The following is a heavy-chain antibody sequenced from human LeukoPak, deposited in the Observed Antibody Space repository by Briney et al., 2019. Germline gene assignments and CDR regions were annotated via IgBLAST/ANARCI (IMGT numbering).Heavy chain of an antibody. CDR1: GGSVSSGSYY. V-gene: IGHV4-61*10. J-gene: IGHJ4*02. CDR3: ARSGYSSGPDY. CDR2: IYFSGST. D-gene: IGHD6-19*01. Sequence: SETLSLTCTVSGGSVSSGSYYWSWIRQPAGRGLEWIGRIYFSGSTNYNPSLKSRVTMSVDTSKNQFSLKLSSVTAADTAVYYCARSGYSSGPDYWGQGTLVTVSS.